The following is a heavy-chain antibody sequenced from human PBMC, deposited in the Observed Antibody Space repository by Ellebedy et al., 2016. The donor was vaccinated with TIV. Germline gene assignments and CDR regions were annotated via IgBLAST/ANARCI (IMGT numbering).Heavy chain of an antibody. CDR3: AREVWGHWYFDL. Sequence: SETLSLXCAVSGASISSGGYSWSWIRQPPGKGLEWIGYIYHSGKTYYNPSLKSRVTISVDRPKNQFSVRLSSVTAADTAVYYCAREVWGHWYFDLWGRGTLVTVSS. D-gene: IGHD3-16*01. CDR1: GASISSGGYS. V-gene: IGHV4-30-2*01. J-gene: IGHJ2*01. CDR2: IYHSGKT.